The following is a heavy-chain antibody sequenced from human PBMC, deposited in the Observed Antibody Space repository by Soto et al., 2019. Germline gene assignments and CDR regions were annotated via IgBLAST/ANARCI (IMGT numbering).Heavy chain of an antibody. V-gene: IGHV1-18*01. Sequence: ASVKVSCKASGYTFTSYGISWVRQAPGQGLEWMGWISAYNGNTNYAQKLQGRVTMTTDTSTSTACMELRSLRSDDTAVYYCARACGLFDYVWASSRYFYLNCRDRGTLVVVSS. J-gene: IGHJ4*02. CDR2: ISAYNGNT. CDR3: ARACGLFDYVWASSRYFYLNC. D-gene: IGHD3-16*02. CDR1: GYTFTSYG.